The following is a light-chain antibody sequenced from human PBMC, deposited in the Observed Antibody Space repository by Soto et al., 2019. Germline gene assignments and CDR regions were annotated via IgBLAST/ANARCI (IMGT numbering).Light chain of an antibody. CDR3: QQYNYWPT. CDR2: DAS. J-gene: IGKJ1*01. CDR1: QSVSSN. V-gene: IGKV3-15*01. Sequence: EIVMTQSPATLSVSPGERATLSCRASQSVSSNLAWYQQKPGQAPRLLIHDASTRATGIPARFSGSGSGTEFTLTISSLQPEDFAVYYCQQYNYWPTFGQGTKVEIK.